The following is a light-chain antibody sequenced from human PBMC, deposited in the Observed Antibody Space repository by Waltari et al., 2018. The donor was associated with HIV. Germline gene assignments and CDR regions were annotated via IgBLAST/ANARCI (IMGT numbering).Light chain of an antibody. CDR2: EVS. V-gene: IGLV2-14*01. Sequence: QSALTQPASVSGSPGPSITISCPGISSGYGVYKRVSWYQHHPGKAPKLIIYEVSNRPSGVSNRFSGSKSGNTASLTISGLQAEDEADYYCGSSTSSSNMDVFGGGTKVTVL. J-gene: IGLJ2*01. CDR3: GSSTSSSNMDV. CDR1: SSGYGVYKR.